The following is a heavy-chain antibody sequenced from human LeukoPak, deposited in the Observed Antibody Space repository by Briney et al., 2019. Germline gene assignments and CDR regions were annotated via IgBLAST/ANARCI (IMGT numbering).Heavy chain of an antibody. CDR3: ARGPVNGDYVDY. CDR1: GGSISSSSYY. CDR2: INHSGST. J-gene: IGHJ4*02. Sequence: SETLSLTCTVSGGSISSSSYYWGWIRQPPGKGLEWIGEINHSGSTNYNPSLKSRVTISVDTSKNQFSLKLSSVTAADTAVYYCARGPVNGDYVDYWGQGTLVTVSS. V-gene: IGHV4-39*07. D-gene: IGHD4-17*01.